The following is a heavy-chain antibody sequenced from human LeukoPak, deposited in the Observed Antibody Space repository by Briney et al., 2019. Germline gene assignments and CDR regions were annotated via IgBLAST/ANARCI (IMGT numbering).Heavy chain of an antibody. J-gene: IGHJ3*02. CDR3: ASHEDGYNWADAFDI. Sequence: GESLKISCKGSGYSFTSYWIGWVRQMPGKGLEWMGIIYPGDSDTRYSPSFQGQVTISADKSISTAYLQWSSLKASDTAMYYCASHEDGYNWADAFDIWGQGTTVTVSS. V-gene: IGHV5-51*01. CDR1: GYSFTSYW. D-gene: IGHD5-12*01. CDR2: IYPGDSDT.